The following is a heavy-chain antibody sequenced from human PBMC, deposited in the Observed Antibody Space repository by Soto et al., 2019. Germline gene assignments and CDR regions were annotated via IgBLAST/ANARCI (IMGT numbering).Heavy chain of an antibody. D-gene: IGHD2-15*01. Sequence: SETLSLTSAVSGGPFSGSYCRWIREPPGKGQECIGASNNRGSDYNPSFKSRVTMSVDTPKNQFSLKLSSLTAADTAVYYCARDVFCSSGTCRIGNWFDPWGQGTLVTVSS. V-gene: IGHV4-34*01. CDR1: GGPFSGSY. J-gene: IGHJ5*02. CDR3: ARDVFCSSGTCRIGNWFDP. CDR2: SNNRGS.